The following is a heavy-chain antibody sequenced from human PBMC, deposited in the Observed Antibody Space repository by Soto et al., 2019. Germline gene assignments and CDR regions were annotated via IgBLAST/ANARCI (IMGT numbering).Heavy chain of an antibody. J-gene: IGHJ6*02. V-gene: IGHV3-33*01. CDR3: ERDRGSDYYYGMDV. CDR2: IWYDGSNK. Sequence: QVQLVESGGGVVQPGRALRLSCAASGLTFSSYGMHWVRQAPGKGLEWVAVIWYDGSNKYYADSVKGRFTISRDNSKNTLYLHMNSLRAEDTAVYYCERDRGSDYYYGMDVWGQGTTVTVSS. CDR1: GLTFSSYG.